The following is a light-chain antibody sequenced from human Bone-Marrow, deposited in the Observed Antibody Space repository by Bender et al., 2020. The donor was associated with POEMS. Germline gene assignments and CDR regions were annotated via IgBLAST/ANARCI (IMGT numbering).Light chain of an antibody. V-gene: IGLV2-23*02. CDR3: CLYAGSSTLV. CDR2: EVS. CDR1: STDVGTYDY. Sequence: QSALTQPASVSGSPGQSITISCTGTSTDVGTYDYVSWYQQYPGKAPRLLIYEVSKRPSGVSNRFSGSKSGNTASLTISGLQAEDEADYYCCLYAGSSTLVFGGGTKLTVL. J-gene: IGLJ2*01.